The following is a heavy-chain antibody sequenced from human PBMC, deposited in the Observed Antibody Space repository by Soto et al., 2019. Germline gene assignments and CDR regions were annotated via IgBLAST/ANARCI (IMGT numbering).Heavy chain of an antibody. CDR3: AKEPVGPDWYFDL. Sequence: GGSLRLSCAASGFTFSSYSMNWVRQVPGKGLEWVSSISSSGISTHYADSVKGRFTVSRDNSKNTLYLQMNSLRAEDTAVYNCAKEPVGPDWYFDLWGRGTLVTVSS. CDR2: ISSSGIST. J-gene: IGHJ2*01. V-gene: IGHV3-23*01. CDR1: GFTFSSYS.